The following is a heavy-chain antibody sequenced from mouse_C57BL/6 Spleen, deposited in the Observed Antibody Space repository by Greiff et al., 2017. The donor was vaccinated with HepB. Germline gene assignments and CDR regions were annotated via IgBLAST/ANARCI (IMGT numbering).Heavy chain of an antibody. D-gene: IGHD1-1*01. CDR3: AGDYGSSYVRFAY. J-gene: IGHJ3*01. V-gene: IGHV1-64*01. CDR1: GYTFTSYW. Sequence: QVQLQQPGAELVKPGASVKLSCKASGYTFTSYWMHWVKQRPGQGLEWIGMIHPNSGSTNYNEKFKSKATLTVDKSSSTAYMQLSSLTSEDSAVYDCAGDYGSSYVRFAYWGQGTLVTVSA. CDR2: IHPNSGST.